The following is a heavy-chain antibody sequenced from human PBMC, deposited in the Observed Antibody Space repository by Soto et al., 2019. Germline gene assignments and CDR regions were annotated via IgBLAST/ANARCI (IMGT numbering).Heavy chain of an antibody. CDR1: GFTFSSYA. J-gene: IGHJ4*02. Sequence: GGSLRLSCAASGFTFSSYAMSWVRQAPGKGLEWVSAISGSGGSTYYADSVKGRFTISRDNSKNTLYLQMNSLRAEDTAVYYCAKDIKASYCSSTSCYLGWGQGTLGTVSS. CDR3: AKDIKASYCSSTSCYLG. V-gene: IGHV3-23*01. CDR2: ISGSGGST. D-gene: IGHD2-2*01.